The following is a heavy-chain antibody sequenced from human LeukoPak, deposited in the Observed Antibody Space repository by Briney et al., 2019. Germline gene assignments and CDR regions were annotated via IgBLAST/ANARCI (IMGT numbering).Heavy chain of an antibody. CDR1: GFTFSSYS. Sequence: GGSLRLSCAASGFTFSSYSMNWVRQAPGKGLEWVSYISSSSSTIYYADSVKGRFTISRDNAKNSLYLQMNSLRAEDTAVYYCARGGIAAAGMEDPLSSYWGQGTLVTVSS. V-gene: IGHV3-48*01. J-gene: IGHJ4*02. CDR2: ISSSSSTI. D-gene: IGHD6-13*01. CDR3: ARGGIAAAGMEDPLSSY.